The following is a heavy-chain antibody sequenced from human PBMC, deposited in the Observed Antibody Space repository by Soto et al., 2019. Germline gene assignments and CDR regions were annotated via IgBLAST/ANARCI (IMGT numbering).Heavy chain of an antibody. V-gene: IGHV1-8*01. CDR2: MNPNSGNT. Sequence: ASVKVSCKASGYTFTSYDINWVRQATGQGLEWMGWMNPNSGNTGYAQKFQGRVTMTRNTSISTAYMELSSLRSEDTAVYYCAGGRIGGGGGFGGPPNWFAPGGRGTLVPVSS. CDR1: GYTFTSYD. CDR3: AGGRIGGGGGFGGPPNWFAP. D-gene: IGHD3-10*01. J-gene: IGHJ5*02.